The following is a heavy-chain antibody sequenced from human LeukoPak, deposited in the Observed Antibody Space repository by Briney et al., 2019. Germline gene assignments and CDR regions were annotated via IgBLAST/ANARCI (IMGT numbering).Heavy chain of an antibody. V-gene: IGHV3-30*02. CDR1: GFTFSSYG. CDR2: IRYDGSNK. Sequence: PGRSLRLSCAASGFTFSSYGMHWVRQAPGKGLEWVAFIRYDGSNKYYADPVKGRFTISRDNSKNTLYLQMNSLRAEDTAVYYCAHIPGSYYGPNFDYWGREPWSPSPQ. D-gene: IGHD3-10*01. CDR3: AHIPGSYYGPNFDY. J-gene: IGHJ4*02.